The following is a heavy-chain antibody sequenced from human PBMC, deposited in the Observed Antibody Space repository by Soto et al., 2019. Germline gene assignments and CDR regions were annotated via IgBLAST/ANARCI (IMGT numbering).Heavy chain of an antibody. CDR2: ISGDASST. CDR3: TRGGTRTTYWGLFDS. J-gene: IGHJ4*02. CDR1: GFTFSDNW. V-gene: IGHV3-74*01. D-gene: IGHD7-27*01. Sequence: EVKVVESGGGLVQPGGSLRLSCAASGFTFSDNWMHWVRQPPGKGPVWVSRISGDASSTSYADSVKGRFTISRDSAKNTVYLQMDSLRVEDTAVYCCTRGGTRTTYWGLFDSWGQGTLVTVSS.